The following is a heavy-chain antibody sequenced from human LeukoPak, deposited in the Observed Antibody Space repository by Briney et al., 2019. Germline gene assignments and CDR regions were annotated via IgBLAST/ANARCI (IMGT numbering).Heavy chain of an antibody. J-gene: IGHJ5*02. CDR2: INPSGGST. D-gene: IGHD2-2*01. CDR3: ARDPGYCSSTSCYDNWFDP. V-gene: IGHV1-46*03. CDR1: GYTFTSYY. Sequence: ASVKVSCKASGYTFTSYYMHWVRQGPGQGLEWMGIINPSGGSTSYAQKFQGRVTMTRDTSTSTVYMELSSLRSEDTAVYYCARDPGYCSSTSCYDNWFDPWGQGTLVTVSS.